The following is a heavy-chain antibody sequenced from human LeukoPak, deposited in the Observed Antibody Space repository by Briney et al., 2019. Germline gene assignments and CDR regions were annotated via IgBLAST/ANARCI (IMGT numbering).Heavy chain of an antibody. CDR3: ASSSGVVNYYYYYYMDV. CDR1: GGTFSSYA. D-gene: IGHD2-15*01. V-gene: IGHV1-69*13. J-gene: IGHJ6*03. Sequence: SVKVSCKASGGTFSSYAISWVRQAPGQGLEWMGGIIPIFGTANYAQKFQGRVTITADESTSTAYMELSSLRSEDTAVYYCASSSGVVNYYYYYYMDVWGKGTTVTISS. CDR2: IIPIFGTA.